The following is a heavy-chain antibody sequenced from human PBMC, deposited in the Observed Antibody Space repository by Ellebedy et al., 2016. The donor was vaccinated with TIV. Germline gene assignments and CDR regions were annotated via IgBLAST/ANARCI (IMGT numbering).Heavy chain of an antibody. Sequence: GESLKISCAASGFTFSSYWMSWVRQAPGKGLEWVANIKQDGSEKYYVDSVKGRFTISRDNAKNTLYLQMNSLGAEGTTVYYCVREKMGQFNWFFDLWGRGTLVTVSS. D-gene: IGHD5-24*01. J-gene: IGHJ2*01. CDR2: IKQDGSEK. CDR3: VREKMGQFNWFFDL. V-gene: IGHV3-7*01. CDR1: GFTFSSYW.